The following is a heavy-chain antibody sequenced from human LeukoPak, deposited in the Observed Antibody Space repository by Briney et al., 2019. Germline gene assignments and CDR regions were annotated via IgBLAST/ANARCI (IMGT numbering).Heavy chain of an antibody. V-gene: IGHV3-7*01. J-gene: IGHJ4*02. CDR3: ARDFVRLGFAHYFDY. Sequence: GGSLRLSCAASGFTFSSYWMSWVRQAPGKGLEWVANIKQDGSEKYYVDSVKGRFTISRDNAKNSLYLQMNSLRAEDTAVYYCARDFVRLGFAHYFDYWGQGTLVTVSS. CDR2: IKQDGSEK. D-gene: IGHD3-16*01. CDR1: GFTFSSYW.